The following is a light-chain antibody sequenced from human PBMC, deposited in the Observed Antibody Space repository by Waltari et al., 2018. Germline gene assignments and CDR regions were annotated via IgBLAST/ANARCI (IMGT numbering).Light chain of an antibody. J-gene: IGLJ3*02. V-gene: IGLV3-1*01. Sequence: SYELTQPPSVSVSPGQTPSITRPGAKLGDKYACGYQQKPGQSQVLVIYQDSTRTPGIHERFSGANSGNTATLTISGTQAMDEADYYCQAWDSSFWVFGGGTKLTVL. CDR2: QDS. CDR3: QAWDSSFWV. CDR1: KLGDKY.